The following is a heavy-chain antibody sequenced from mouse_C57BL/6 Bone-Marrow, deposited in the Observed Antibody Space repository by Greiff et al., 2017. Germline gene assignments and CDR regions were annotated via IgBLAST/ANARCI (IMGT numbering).Heavy chain of an antibody. Sequence: EVLLVESGGGLVKPGGSLKLSCAASGFTFSSYAMSWVRQTPEKRLAWVATISDGGSYTYYPDHVKGRFTISRDNAKNNLYLQRSHLKYEDTAMYYCARDMVVRHGYFDVWGTGTTVTVSS. CDR1: GFTFSSYA. V-gene: IGHV5-4*01. D-gene: IGHD2-1*01. CDR2: ISDGGSYT. CDR3: ARDMVVRHGYFDV. J-gene: IGHJ1*03.